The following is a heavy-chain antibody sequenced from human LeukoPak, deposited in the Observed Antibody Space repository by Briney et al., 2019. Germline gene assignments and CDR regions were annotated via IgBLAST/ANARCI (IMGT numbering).Heavy chain of an antibody. V-gene: IGHV3-21*01. CDR3: EGDDY. CDR1: GFSVDCNY. Sequence: GGSLRLSCAASGFSVDCNYMTWVRQAPGRGLEWVSSISSSSSYIYYADSVKGRFTISRDNAKNSLYLQMNSLRAEDTAVYYCEGDDYWGQGTLVTVSS. J-gene: IGHJ4*02. CDR2: ISSSSSYI.